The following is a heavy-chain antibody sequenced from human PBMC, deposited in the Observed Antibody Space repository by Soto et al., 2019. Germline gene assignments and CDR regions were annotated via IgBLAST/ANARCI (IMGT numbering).Heavy chain of an antibody. CDR2: IYWDDDK. J-gene: IGHJ4*02. Sequence: QITLKESGPTLVKPTQTLTLTCTFSGFSLSTSGVGVGWIRQPPGKALEWLALIYWDDDKLYSPSLKSRLTIPRDTSKNRVVLTMTNMDPVDTATYYCAHLSGRYFFDYWGQGTLVTVSS. CDR1: GFSLSTSGVG. V-gene: IGHV2-5*02. D-gene: IGHD1-26*01. CDR3: AHLSGRYFFDY.